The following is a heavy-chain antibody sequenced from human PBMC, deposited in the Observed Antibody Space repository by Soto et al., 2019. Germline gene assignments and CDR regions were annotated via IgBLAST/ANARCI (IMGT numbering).Heavy chain of an antibody. CDR3: ARHVGRVRGIYNWFDP. CDR2: IYYSGST. Sequence: PSETLSLTCTVSGGSMSSYYWSWIRQPPGKGLEWIGYIYYSGSTIYNPSLKSRVTISVDTSKNQFSLKLGSVTAADTAVYYCARHVGRVRGIYNWFDPWGQGTLVTVSS. CDR1: GGSMSSYY. D-gene: IGHD3-10*01. J-gene: IGHJ5*02. V-gene: IGHV4-59*08.